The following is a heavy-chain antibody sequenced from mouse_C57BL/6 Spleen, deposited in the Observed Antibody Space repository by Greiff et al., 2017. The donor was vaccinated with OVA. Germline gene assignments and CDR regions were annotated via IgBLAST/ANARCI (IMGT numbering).Heavy chain of an antibody. J-gene: IGHJ2*01. D-gene: IGHD2-5*01. Sequence: QVQLQQPGAELVKPGASVKMSCKASGYTFTSYWITWVKQRPGQGLEWIGDIYPGSGSTYYNEKFKNKATLTVDTSSSTAYMQLSSLTSEDSAVYYCARKAYYSNYADYWGQGTTLTVSS. CDR3: ARKAYYSNYADY. V-gene: IGHV1-55*01. CDR1: GYTFTSYW. CDR2: IYPGSGST.